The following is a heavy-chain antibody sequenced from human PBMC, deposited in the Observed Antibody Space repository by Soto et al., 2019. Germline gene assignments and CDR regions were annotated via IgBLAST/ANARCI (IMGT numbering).Heavy chain of an antibody. J-gene: IGHJ4*02. V-gene: IGHV4-34*01. CDR3: ARGKLSDYVWGSYRYHFDY. CDR2: INHSGST. Sequence: SETLSLTCAVYGGSFSGYYWSWIRQPPGKGLEWIGEINHSGSTNYNPSLKSRVTISVDTSKNQFSLRLSSVTAADTAVYYCARGKLSDYVWGSYRYHFDYWGQGTVVTVSS. D-gene: IGHD3-16*02. CDR1: GGSFSGYY.